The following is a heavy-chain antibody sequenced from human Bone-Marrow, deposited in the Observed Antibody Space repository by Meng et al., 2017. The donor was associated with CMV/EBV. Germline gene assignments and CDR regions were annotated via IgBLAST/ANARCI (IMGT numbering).Heavy chain of an antibody. V-gene: IGHV1-18*01. J-gene: IGHJ6*02. CDR2: ISVYNGYT. CDR1: GYTFTNYG. CDR3: AREYRQRSPIQLWHYYYYAMAV. Sequence: ASVQVSCKASGYTFTNYGISRVRQAPGQGLEWMGWISVYNGYTNYAQKFQGRVTMTTDTSTSTAYMALRSLRSDDTAVYYCAREYRQRSPIQLWHYYYYAMAVWGQGHTVNGAS. D-gene: IGHD1-1*01.